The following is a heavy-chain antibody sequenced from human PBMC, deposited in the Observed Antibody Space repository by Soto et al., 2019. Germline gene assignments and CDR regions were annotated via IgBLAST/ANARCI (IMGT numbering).Heavy chain of an antibody. CDR1: GGSISSGDYY. V-gene: IGHV4-30-4*01. Sequence: QVQLQESGPGLVKPSQTLSLTCTVSGGSISSGDYYWSWIRQPPGKGLEWIGYIYYSGSTYYNPSLKSRVTISVDTSKNQFSLKLSSVTAADTAVYYCARDPYGGKSPTWYFDLWGRGTLVTVSS. J-gene: IGHJ2*01. D-gene: IGHD4-17*01. CDR3: ARDPYGGKSPTWYFDL. CDR2: IYYSGST.